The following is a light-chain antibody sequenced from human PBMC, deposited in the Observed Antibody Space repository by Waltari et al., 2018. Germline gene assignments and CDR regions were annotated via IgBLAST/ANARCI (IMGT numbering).Light chain of an antibody. Sequence: DIQMTQSPSTLSASVADRVTITCRASQCISSWLAWYQQKPGNAPKLLIYKASSLESGVPSRFSGSGSGTEFTLTISSLQPDDFATYYCQQYKTFPPWTFGQGTKVEIK. J-gene: IGKJ1*01. CDR3: QQYKTFPPWT. CDR2: KAS. V-gene: IGKV1-5*03. CDR1: QCISSW.